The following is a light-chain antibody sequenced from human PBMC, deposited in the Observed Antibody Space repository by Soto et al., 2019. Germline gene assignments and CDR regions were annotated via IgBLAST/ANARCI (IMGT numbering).Light chain of an antibody. CDR3: QQSYSTPT. CDR1: QSISSY. J-gene: IGKJ4*01. V-gene: IGKV1-39*01. CDR2: AAS. Sequence: DIQMTQSPSSLSASVGDRVTITCRASQSISSYLNWYQQKPGKAPKLLIYAASSLQSEVPSRFSGSGSGTDFNLTISSLQPEDFSTYYGQQSYSTPTFGGGTKVEIK.